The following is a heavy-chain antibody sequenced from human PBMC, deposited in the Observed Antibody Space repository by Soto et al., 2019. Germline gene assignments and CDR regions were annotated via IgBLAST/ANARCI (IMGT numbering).Heavy chain of an antibody. V-gene: IGHV4-59*01. D-gene: IGHD2-2*01. CDR3: ARAHAPTLPFDY. Sequence: SETLSLTCTVSGGSIRNVYWSWIRQAPGKGLEWIGFIFHCGNAKYNPSLNSRVTISVDTSKNQFALSLDFVTAADTAVYFCARAHAPTLPFDYWGQGTLVTVSS. CDR2: IFHCGNA. CDR1: GGSIRNVY. J-gene: IGHJ4*01.